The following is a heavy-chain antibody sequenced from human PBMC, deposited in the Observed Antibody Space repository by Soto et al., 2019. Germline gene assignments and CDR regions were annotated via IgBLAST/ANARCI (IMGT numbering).Heavy chain of an antibody. Sequence: EVQLVESGGGLVKPGGSLRLSCAASGFTFSNYYMNWVRQAPGKGLEWVSSISISSNYIYYADSVKGRFTISRDNAKNSLYLQMNSLRAEDTAVYYCARDTGAAADYYYTGMDVWGQGTTVTVSS. CDR2: ISISSNYI. J-gene: IGHJ6*02. V-gene: IGHV3-21*04. CDR3: ARDTGAAADYYYTGMDV. D-gene: IGHD6-13*01. CDR1: GFTFSNYY.